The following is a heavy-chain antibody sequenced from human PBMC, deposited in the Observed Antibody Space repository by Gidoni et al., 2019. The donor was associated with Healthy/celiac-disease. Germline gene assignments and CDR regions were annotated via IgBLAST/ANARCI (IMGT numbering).Heavy chain of an antibody. V-gene: IGHV3-9*01. Sequence: EVQMVESGGGLVQPGRSLRLSCAASGFTLGDYAMHWVRQAPGKGLEWVSGISWNSGSIGYADSVKGRFTISRDNAKNSLYLQMNSLRAEDTALYYCAKDRTGGRYDAFDIWGQGTMVTVSS. D-gene: IGHD2-15*01. J-gene: IGHJ3*02. CDR1: GFTLGDYA. CDR2: ISWNSGSI. CDR3: AKDRTGGRYDAFDI.